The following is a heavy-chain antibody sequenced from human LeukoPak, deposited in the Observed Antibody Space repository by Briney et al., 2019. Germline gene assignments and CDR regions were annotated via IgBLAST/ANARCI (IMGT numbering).Heavy chain of an antibody. CDR3: AKDPTYWLSSSYYYTPDY. J-gene: IGHJ4*02. D-gene: IGHD3-22*01. Sequence: GGSLRLSCAASGFTFDDYAMHWVRQAPGKGLEWVSLTSGDGGTTFSADSVKGRFTISRDNSNYSLSLEMHSLRTDDTALYFCAKDPTYWLSSSYYYTPDYWGQGTLVTVSS. V-gene: IGHV3-43*02. CDR1: GFTFDDYA. CDR2: TSGDGGTT.